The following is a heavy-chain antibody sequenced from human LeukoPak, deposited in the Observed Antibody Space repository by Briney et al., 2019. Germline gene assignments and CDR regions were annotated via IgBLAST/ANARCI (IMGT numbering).Heavy chain of an antibody. J-gene: IGHJ4*02. Sequence: GGSLRLSCAASGFTFSSYWMHWVRQAPGKGPVWVSRINSDGSSTSYADSVKGRFTISRDNAKNTLYLRMNSLRAEDTAVYYCALVVVPDYFDYWDQGTLVTVSS. CDR3: ALVVVPDYFDY. D-gene: IGHD2-2*01. CDR2: INSDGSST. V-gene: IGHV3-74*01. CDR1: GFTFSSYW.